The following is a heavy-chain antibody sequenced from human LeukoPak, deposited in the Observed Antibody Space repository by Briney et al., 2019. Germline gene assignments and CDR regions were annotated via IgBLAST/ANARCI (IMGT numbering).Heavy chain of an antibody. CDR1: GGSISSGGYY. CDR3: ARQVSYYYGSGSTGTYFDY. V-gene: IGHV4-39*01. J-gene: IGHJ4*02. CDR2: IYYSGST. Sequence: SRTLSLTCTVSGGSISSGGYYWSWIRQHPGKGLEWIGSIYYSGSTYYNPSLKSRITISVDTSKNQFSLKLSSVTAADTAVYYCARQVSYYYGSGSTGTYFDYWGQGTLVTVSS. D-gene: IGHD3-10*01.